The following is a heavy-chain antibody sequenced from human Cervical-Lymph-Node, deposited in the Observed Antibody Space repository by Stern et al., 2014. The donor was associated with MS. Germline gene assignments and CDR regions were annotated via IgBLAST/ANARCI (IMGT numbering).Heavy chain of an antibody. Sequence: QVQLQESGPGLVKPSQTLSLTCTVSGGSISSGGYYWSWIRQHPGKGLEWIGYIYYSGSTYYHPSLKSRVTISVDTSKNQFSLKLSSVTAADTAVYYCARWTRNNWYFDLWGRGTLVTVSS. CDR3: ARWTRNNWYFDL. CDR1: GGSISSGGYY. V-gene: IGHV4-31*03. CDR2: IYYSGST. J-gene: IGHJ2*01. D-gene: IGHD3/OR15-3a*01.